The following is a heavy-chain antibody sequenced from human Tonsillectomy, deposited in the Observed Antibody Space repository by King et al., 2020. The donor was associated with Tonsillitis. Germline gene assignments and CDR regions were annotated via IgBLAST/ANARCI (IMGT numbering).Heavy chain of an antibody. J-gene: IGHJ6*02. Sequence: VQLVESGGGLVQPGGSLKLSCAASGFTFSVSAMYWVRQASGKGLEWVGRIRSKSNNYATVYAASVKGRFTISRDDSKNTAYLQMNSLKTEDTAVYYCTRRSEAAATGMDVWGQGTTVIVSS. CDR1: GFTFSVSA. D-gene: IGHD6-13*01. V-gene: IGHV3-73*01. CDR3: TRRSEAAATGMDV. CDR2: IRSKSNNYAT.